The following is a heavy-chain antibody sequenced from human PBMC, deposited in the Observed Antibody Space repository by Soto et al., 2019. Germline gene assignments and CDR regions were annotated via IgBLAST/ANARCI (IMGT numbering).Heavy chain of an antibody. J-gene: IGHJ6*02. CDR3: ARRGNPLMDA. V-gene: IGHV1-18*01. CDR2: INVHSGDT. Sequence: QVQVVQSGGEMKKPGASVKVSCKPSAYNLAGDGFTWVRQAPGQGLEWMGWINVHSGDTNYAQKFQDRFSLTTDTSTRTVYMELMNLRSDDTAVYYCARRGNPLMDAWGQGTTVIVSS. CDR1: AYNLAGDG.